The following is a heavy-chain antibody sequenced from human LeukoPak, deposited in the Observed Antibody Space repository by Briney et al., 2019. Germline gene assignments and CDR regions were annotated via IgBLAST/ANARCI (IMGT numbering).Heavy chain of an antibody. CDR3: ARVLLVGAILDDFDY. CDR2: IYHSGST. V-gene: IGHV4-4*02. D-gene: IGHD1-26*01. Sequence: PSETLSLTCAVSGGSISSSNWWSWVRQPPGKGLEWIGEIYHSGSTNYNPSLKSRVTISVDKSKNQFSLKLSSVTAADTAVYYCARVLLVGAILDDFDYWGQGTLVTVSS. CDR1: GGSISSSNW. J-gene: IGHJ4*02.